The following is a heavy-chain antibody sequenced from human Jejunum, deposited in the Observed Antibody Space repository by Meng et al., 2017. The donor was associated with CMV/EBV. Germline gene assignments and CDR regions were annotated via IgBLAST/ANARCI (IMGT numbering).Heavy chain of an antibody. CDR3: ARDRRYCSDTSCYRDFFFDY. Sequence: NYSMNWVRQAPGQGVELMGWIHTHPGNPTYAQGFTGRYVFSLDTSVSTAYLQISSLKAEDTAVYYCARDRRYCSDTSCYRDFFFDYWGQGTLVTVSS. D-gene: IGHD2-2*01. J-gene: IGHJ4*02. V-gene: IGHV7-4-1*02. CDR1: NYS. CDR2: IHTHPGNP.